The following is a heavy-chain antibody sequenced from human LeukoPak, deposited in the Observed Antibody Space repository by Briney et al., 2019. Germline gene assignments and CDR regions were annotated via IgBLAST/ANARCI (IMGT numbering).Heavy chain of an antibody. D-gene: IGHD5-24*01. CDR2: ISVSSSYI. J-gene: IGHJ4*02. CDR3: ARCRDGYNPYY. CDR1: GFTFSSYS. Sequence: GGSLRLSCVASGFTFSSYSMNWVRQAPGKGLEWVSSISVSSSYIYYADSVKGRFTISRDNAKNSLYLQMNSLRAEDTAVYYCARCRDGYNPYYWGQGTLVTVSS. V-gene: IGHV3-21*06.